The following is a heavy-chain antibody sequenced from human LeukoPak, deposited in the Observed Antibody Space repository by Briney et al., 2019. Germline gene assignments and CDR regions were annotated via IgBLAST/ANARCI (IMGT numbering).Heavy chain of an antibody. CDR1: GGSFSGYY. CDR3: ARGCFDWLLSEWVDP. V-gene: IGHV4-34*01. J-gene: IGHJ5*02. CDR2: INHSGST. D-gene: IGHD3-9*01. Sequence: SETLSLTCAVYGGSFSGYYWSWIRQPPRKGLEWIGEINHSGSTNYNPSLKSRVTISVDTSKNQFSLKLSSVTAADTAVYYCARGCFDWLLSEWVDPWGQGTLVTVSS.